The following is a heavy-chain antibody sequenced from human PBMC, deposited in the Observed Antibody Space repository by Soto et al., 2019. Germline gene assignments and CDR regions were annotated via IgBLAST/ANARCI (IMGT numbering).Heavy chain of an antibody. CDR2: ISASGGDT. CDR3: AKSAALAGKGLATDS. J-gene: IGHJ5*01. Sequence: GGSLRLSCAASGFTFGSYVMTWVRQTPGRGLEWVSDISASGGDTFYAASVRGRFSISRDNSRNTLFLQMNSLRAEDTALYYCAKSAALAGKGLATDSWGQGTLVTVSS. V-gene: IGHV3-23*01. CDR1: GFTFGSYV. D-gene: IGHD6-19*01.